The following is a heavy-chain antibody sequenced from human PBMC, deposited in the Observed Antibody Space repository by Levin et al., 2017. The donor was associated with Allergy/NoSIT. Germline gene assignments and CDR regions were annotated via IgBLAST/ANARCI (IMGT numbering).Heavy chain of an antibody. CDR3: ARRSPVTLDAFDI. V-gene: IGHV5-51*01. D-gene: IGHD2-21*02. CDR1: GYSFTSYW. Sequence: SGGSLRLSCKGSGYSFTSYWIGWVRQMPGKGLEWMGIIYPGDSDTRYSPSFQGQVTISADKSISTAYLQWSSLKASDTAMYYCARRSPVTLDAFDIWGQGTMVTVSS. J-gene: IGHJ3*02. CDR2: IYPGDSDT.